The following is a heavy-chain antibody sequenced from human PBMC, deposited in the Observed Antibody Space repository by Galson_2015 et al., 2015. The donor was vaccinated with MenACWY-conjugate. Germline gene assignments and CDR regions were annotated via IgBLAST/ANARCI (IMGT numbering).Heavy chain of an antibody. D-gene: IGHD2-15*01. CDR3: DKYFSGGSFFCVDFDY. CDR2: ISGSGVNM. V-gene: IGHV3-23*01. J-gene: IGHJ4*02. Sequence: SLRLSCAASGFTFSSYAMSWVRQAPGKGLEWVSAISGSGVNMYYADFVKGRFTISRDNSKNTLYLQMNSLRAEDTAVDYCDKYFSGGSFFCVDFDYWGQGALVTVSS. CDR1: GFTFSSYA.